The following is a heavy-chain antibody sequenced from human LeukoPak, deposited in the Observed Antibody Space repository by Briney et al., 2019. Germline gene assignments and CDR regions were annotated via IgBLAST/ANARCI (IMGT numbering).Heavy chain of an antibody. Sequence: NPGGSLRLSCAASGFPFNTYSMNWVRQAPGKGLEWVSSISSGSDYIYYADSVKGRFTISRDNAKSSVHLQMSSLRAEDTAVYYCSGSYSYYYAMHFWGQGTTVTVSS. CDR3: SGSYSYYYAMHF. CDR2: ISSGSDYI. CDR1: GFPFNTYS. V-gene: IGHV3-21*01. J-gene: IGHJ6*02.